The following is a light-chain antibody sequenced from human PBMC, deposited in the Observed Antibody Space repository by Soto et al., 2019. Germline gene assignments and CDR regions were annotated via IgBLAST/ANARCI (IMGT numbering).Light chain of an antibody. CDR1: NNDVGGYNY. V-gene: IGLV2-8*01. CDR2: EVS. CDR3: SSNAGSSSTYV. Sequence: QSALTQPPSASGSPGQSVTISCTGTNNDVGGYNYVSWYQQHPGKAPKVIIYEVSKRPSGVPDRFSGSKSGDTASLTVSGLQAEDEADYYCSSNAGSSSTYVFGTGTKLTVL. J-gene: IGLJ1*01.